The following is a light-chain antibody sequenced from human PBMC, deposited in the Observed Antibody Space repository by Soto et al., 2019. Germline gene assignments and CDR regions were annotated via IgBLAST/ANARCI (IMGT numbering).Light chain of an antibody. CDR3: MQALQSLT. CDR1: QSLLYNNTYNY. V-gene: IGKV2-28*01. Sequence: EIVMTQSPLTLPVTPGEPASISCRSSQSLLYNNTYNYLDWYVQKPGQSPPLLIYLGSNRAPGVPDRFSGSGSGTDFTLKINRVEAEDVGTYYCMQALQSLTFGQGTRLE. CDR2: LGS. J-gene: IGKJ5*01.